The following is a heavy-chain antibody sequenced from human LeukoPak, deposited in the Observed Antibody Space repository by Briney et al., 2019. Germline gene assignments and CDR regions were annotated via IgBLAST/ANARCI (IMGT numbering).Heavy chain of an antibody. Sequence: GESLQISCQGSGYSFTSYWISWVRQMPGKGLEWMGRIDPSDSYTNYSPSFQGHVTISADKSISTAYLQWSSLKASDTAMYYCARRSSIAALSFDPWGQGTLVTVSS. CDR3: ARRSSIAALSFDP. CDR1: GYSFTSYW. D-gene: IGHD6-6*01. V-gene: IGHV5-10-1*01. CDR2: IDPSDSYT. J-gene: IGHJ5*02.